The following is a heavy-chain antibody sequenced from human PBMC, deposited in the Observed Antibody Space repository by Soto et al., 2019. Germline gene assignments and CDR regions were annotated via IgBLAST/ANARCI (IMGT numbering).Heavy chain of an antibody. CDR1: GGSFSSYA. CDR3: ARGSWSDFYYYYGMDV. V-gene: IGHV1-69*13. D-gene: IGHD6-13*01. J-gene: IGHJ6*02. CDR2: IIPIFGTA. Sequence: SVKVSCKASGGSFSSYAISWVRQAPGQGLEWMGGIIPIFGTANYAQKFQGRVTITADESTSTAYMELSSLRSEDTAVYYCARGSWSDFYYYYGMDVWGQGTTATVSS.